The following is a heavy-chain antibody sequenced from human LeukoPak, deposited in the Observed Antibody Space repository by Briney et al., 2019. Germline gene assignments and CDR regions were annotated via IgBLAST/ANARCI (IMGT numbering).Heavy chain of an antibody. CDR1: EYTFTAYY. J-gene: IGHJ5*02. V-gene: IGHV1-2*02. D-gene: IGHD3-10*01. Sequence: ASVKVSCKASEYTFTAYYMHWVRQAPGQGLEWMGWINPNSGGTNYAQKFQGRVTMTRDTSISTAYMDLSRLRSGDTAVYYCARDSLPGEDGSGTIDPWGQGTLVTVSS. CDR2: INPNSGGT. CDR3: ARDSLPGEDGSGTIDP.